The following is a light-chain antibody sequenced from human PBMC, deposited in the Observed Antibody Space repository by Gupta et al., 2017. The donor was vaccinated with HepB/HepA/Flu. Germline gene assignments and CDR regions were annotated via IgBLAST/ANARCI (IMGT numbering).Light chain of an antibody. CDR1: QSVSSTY. V-gene: IGKV3-20*01. J-gene: IGKJ1*01. CDR2: GAS. Sequence: EIVLTQSPGTLSLSPGERATLSCRASQSVSSTYLAWYQQKPGQAPRLLISGASSRATGIPDRLSGSGSGTDFTLTISRLEPEDFGVYYCQQYGNLPPTFGQGTKVEIK. CDR3: QQYGNLPPT.